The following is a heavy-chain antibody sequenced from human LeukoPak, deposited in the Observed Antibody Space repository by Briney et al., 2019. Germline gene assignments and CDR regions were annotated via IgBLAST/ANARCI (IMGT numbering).Heavy chain of an antibody. CDR2: IYHNGIT. D-gene: IGHD1-1*01. V-gene: IGHV4-38-2*02. CDR3: TRGVALSDHGIIDS. CDR1: GYSVISGLF. Sequence: SESLSLICTVSGYSVISGLFWGWIRQPPGKELAWVSTIYHNGITHYNPSLKSRVTISVDTSKNQFSLKMSSVTAADTAVYYCTRGVALSDHGIIDSWGQGTLATVSS. J-gene: IGHJ4*02.